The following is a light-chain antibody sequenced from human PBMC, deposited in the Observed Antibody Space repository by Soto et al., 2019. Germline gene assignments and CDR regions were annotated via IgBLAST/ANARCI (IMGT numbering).Light chain of an antibody. J-gene: IGLJ1*01. CDR1: SSDVGAYNY. CDR2: AVS. Sequence: QSVLTQPASVSGSPGQSITISCTGTSSDVGAYNYVSWYQQHPGRAPKLVIYAVSSRPSGVSNRFSGSKSDNTASLTISGLQDEEEADYYCFAYTSRSIYVFGTGTKLTVL. V-gene: IGLV2-14*01. CDR3: FAYTSRSIYV.